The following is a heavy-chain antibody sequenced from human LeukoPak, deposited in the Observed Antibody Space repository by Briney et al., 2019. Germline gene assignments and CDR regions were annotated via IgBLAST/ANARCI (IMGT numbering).Heavy chain of an antibody. V-gene: IGHV4-61*08. D-gene: IGHD6-13*01. Sequence: SGTLSLTCAVSGGSISSGGYSWSWIRQPPGKGLEWIGYIYYSGSTNYNPSLKSRVTISVDTSKNQFSLKLSSVTAADTAVYYCARGKYSSSWYYFDYWGQGTLVTVSS. CDR2: IYYSGST. CDR1: GGSISSGGYS. J-gene: IGHJ4*02. CDR3: ARGKYSSSWYYFDY.